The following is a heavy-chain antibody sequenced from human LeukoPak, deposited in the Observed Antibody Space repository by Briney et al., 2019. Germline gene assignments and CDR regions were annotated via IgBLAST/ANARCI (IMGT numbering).Heavy chain of an antibody. CDR1: GFTFSSYS. Sequence: TGGSLRLSCVASGFTFSSYSMNWVRQAPGKGLEWVSSISSSSSYIYYADSLEGRFTISRDNVRNSLYLQMNSLRAEDTAVYYCAGDYEGNLAFDIWGQGTMVTVSS. V-gene: IGHV3-21*01. J-gene: IGHJ3*02. D-gene: IGHD4-23*01. CDR3: AGDYEGNLAFDI. CDR2: ISSSSSYI.